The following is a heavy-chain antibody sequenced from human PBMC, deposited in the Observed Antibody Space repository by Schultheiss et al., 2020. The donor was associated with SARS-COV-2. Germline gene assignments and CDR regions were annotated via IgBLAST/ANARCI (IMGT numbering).Heavy chain of an antibody. Sequence: GGSLRLSCAASGFSFSDAWMRWVRQAPGKGLEWVGRIKSKTDGETTDYAAPVKGRFTISRDDSKNTLYLQMNSLKTEDTAVYYCTTEEITIFGVVIKYPGYWGQGTLVTVSS. CDR1: GFSFSDAW. V-gene: IGHV3-15*01. J-gene: IGHJ4*02. CDR2: IKSKTDGETT. D-gene: IGHD3-3*01. CDR3: TTEEITIFGVVIKYPGY.